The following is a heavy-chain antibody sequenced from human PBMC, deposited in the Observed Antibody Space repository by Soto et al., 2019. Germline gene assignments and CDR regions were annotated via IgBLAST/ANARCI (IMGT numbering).Heavy chain of an antibody. CDR3: ARSAFTRGYSGLRLYYYMDV. D-gene: IGHD5-12*01. CDR2: IYYSGST. CDR1: GGSISSYY. J-gene: IGHJ6*03. V-gene: IGHV4-59*08. Sequence: PSETLSLTCTVSGGSISSYYWSWIRQPPGKGLEWIGYIYYSGSTNYNPSLKSRVTISVDMSKNQFSLKLSSVTAADTAVYYCARSAFTRGYSGLRLYYYMDVWGKGTTVTVSS.